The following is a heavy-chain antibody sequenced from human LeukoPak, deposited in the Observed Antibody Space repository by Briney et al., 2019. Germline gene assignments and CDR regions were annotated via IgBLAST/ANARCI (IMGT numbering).Heavy chain of an antibody. CDR1: GGSISSGSYY. V-gene: IGHV4-61*01. D-gene: IGHD3-3*01. J-gene: IGHJ5*02. CDR2: IYYSGST. Sequence: PSETLSLTCTVSGGSISSGSYYWSWIRQPPGKGLEWIGYIYYSGSTNYNPSLKSRVTISIDTSKSQFSLKLSSVTAADTAVYYCARDFWSGYHLFDPWGQGTLVTVSS. CDR3: ARDFWSGYHLFDP.